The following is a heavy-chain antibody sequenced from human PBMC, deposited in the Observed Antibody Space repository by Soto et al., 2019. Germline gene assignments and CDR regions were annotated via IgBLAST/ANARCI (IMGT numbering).Heavy chain of an antibody. CDR1: GGSISSYY. CDR2: IYTSGST. Sequence: SETLSLTCTVSGGSISSYYWSWILQPAWKGLEWIGRIYTSGSTNYNPSLKSRVTMSVDTSKNQFSLKLSSVTAADTAVYYCAREPYYYDSSGYYFDYWGQGTLVTVSS. V-gene: IGHV4-4*07. CDR3: AREPYYYDSSGYYFDY. J-gene: IGHJ4*02. D-gene: IGHD3-22*01.